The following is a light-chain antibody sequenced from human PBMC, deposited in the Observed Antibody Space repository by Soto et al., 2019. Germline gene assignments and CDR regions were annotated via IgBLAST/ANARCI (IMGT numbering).Light chain of an antibody. CDR1: QGIYNY. CDR3: QKYNSVPWP. J-gene: IGKJ1*01. Sequence: DIQMTQSPSSLSASVGDRVTITCRASQGIYNYLAWYQQRPGKVPMLLIYSASTLQAGVPSRFSGSGSGTYFTLTITSLQPEDVATYYCQKYNSVPWPFGQGTKVEIK. CDR2: SAS. V-gene: IGKV1-27*01.